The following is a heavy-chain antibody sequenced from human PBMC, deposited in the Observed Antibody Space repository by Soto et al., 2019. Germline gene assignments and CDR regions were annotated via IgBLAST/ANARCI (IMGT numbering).Heavy chain of an antibody. CDR3: AKDDDSSSWYDNHAFDI. CDR2: ISYDGSNK. J-gene: IGHJ3*02. Sequence: GGSLRLSCAASGFTFSSYGMHWVRQAPGKGLEWVAVISYDGSNKYYADSVKGRFTISRDNSKNTLYLQMNSLRAEDTAVYYCAKDDDSSSWYDNHAFDIWGQGTMVTVSS. D-gene: IGHD6-13*01. CDR1: GFTFSSYG. V-gene: IGHV3-30*18.